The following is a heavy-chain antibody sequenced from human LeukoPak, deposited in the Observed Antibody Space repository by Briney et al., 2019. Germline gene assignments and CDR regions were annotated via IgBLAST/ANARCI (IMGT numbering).Heavy chain of an antibody. CDR3: ARDPGAPVRAFDI. V-gene: IGHV1-69*01. J-gene: IGHJ3*02. D-gene: IGHD3-10*01. Sequence: SVKVSCKASRDTFTRCAFSWVRQAPGQGLEWMGGIIPIDGTANFGQKFQGRVTITADESTSTAYMELSSLRSEDTAIYYCARDPGAPVRAFDIWGPGTMVTVSS. CDR1: RDTFTRCA. CDR2: IIPIDGTA.